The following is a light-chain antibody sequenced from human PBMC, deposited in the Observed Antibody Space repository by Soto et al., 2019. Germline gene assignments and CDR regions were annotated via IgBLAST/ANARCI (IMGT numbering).Light chain of an antibody. CDR2: GAS. CDR3: QQLHSYPIT. J-gene: IGKJ5*01. V-gene: IGKV3-15*01. CDR1: QSVSSN. Sequence: EIVMTQSPATLSVSTWERATLSFTASQSVSSNLAWYQRKPGQAPRLLIYGASTRATGIPARFSGSGSGTEFTLTISSLQSEDFATYYCQQLHSYPITFGQGTRLET.